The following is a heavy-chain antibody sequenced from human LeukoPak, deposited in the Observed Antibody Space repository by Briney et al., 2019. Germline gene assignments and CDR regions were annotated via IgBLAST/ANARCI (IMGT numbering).Heavy chain of an antibody. CDR2: IKQDGGEK. Sequence: GGSLRLSCAASGFTFSSYWMSWVRQAPGKGLEWLANIKQDGGEKYYVDSVRGRFTISRGNDKNSLFLQMTSLRAEDTAVYYCARVGGRYSPLGYWGQGTLVTVSS. D-gene: IGHD3-16*02. V-gene: IGHV3-7*01. J-gene: IGHJ4*02. CDR1: GFTFSSYW. CDR3: ARVGGRYSPLGY.